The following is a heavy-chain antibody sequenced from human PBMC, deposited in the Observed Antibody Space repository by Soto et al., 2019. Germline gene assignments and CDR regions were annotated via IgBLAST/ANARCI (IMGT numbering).Heavy chain of an antibody. V-gene: IGHV3-30*18. J-gene: IGHJ4*02. Sequence: QVQLVESGGGVVQPGRSLRLSCAASGFTFNSYDMHWVRQAPGKGLEWVAVISYDGSNRYYADSVKGRFTISGDNSKNTLYLQMKSLRAEDTAVYYCAKERVPYSSSPFDYWGQGTLVSVSS. CDR1: GFTFNSYD. CDR3: AKERVPYSSSPFDY. D-gene: IGHD6-6*01. CDR2: ISYDGSNR.